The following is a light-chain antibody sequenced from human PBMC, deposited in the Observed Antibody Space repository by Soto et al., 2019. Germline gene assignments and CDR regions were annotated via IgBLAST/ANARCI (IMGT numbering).Light chain of an antibody. CDR2: ATS. J-gene: IGKJ1*01. V-gene: IGKV3-20*01. CDR1: QSVSSSY. CDR3: QEYSGSPRT. Sequence: EIVLTQSPGTLSLSPGERATLSCTASQSVSSSYLAWYQQKPGQAPRLLISATSSRATGIPDRFSGSGSGTDFTLTISRLEPEDFATYYCQEYSGSPRTFGQGTKVDIK.